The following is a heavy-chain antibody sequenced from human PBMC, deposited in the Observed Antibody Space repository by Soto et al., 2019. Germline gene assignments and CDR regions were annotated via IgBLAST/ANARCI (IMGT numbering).Heavy chain of an antibody. J-gene: IGHJ6*02. CDR1: GGSISSYY. V-gene: IGHV4-59*01. Sequence: LSLTCTVSGGSISSYYWSWIRQPPGKGLEWIGYIYYSGSTNYNPSLKSRVTISVDTSKNQFSLKLSSVTAADTAVYYCARDFGIAAAGSHPHYYYYGMDVWGQGTTVTVSS. D-gene: IGHD6-13*01. CDR2: IYYSGST. CDR3: ARDFGIAAAGSHPHYYYYGMDV.